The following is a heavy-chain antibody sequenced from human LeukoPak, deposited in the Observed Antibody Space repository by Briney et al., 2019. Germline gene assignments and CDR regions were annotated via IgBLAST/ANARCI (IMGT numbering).Heavy chain of an antibody. CDR1: GFTFLSSV. Sequence: GGSLRLSCVASGFTFLSSVMSWVRQAPGKRLEWVSAITGDGGGTNHADSVKGRFTISRDNSKNTLYLQMDSLRAEDTAVYYCAKETSSGNFVTIDCWGQGTLVTVSS. CDR3: AKETSSGNFVTIDC. D-gene: IGHD1-26*01. V-gene: IGHV3-23*01. J-gene: IGHJ4*02. CDR2: ITGDGGGT.